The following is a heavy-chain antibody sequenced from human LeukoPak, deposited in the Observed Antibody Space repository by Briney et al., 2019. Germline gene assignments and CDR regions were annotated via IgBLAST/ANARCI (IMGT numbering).Heavy chain of an antibody. V-gene: IGHV4/OR15-8*01. CDR1: GGPIDSTNW. Sequence: SETLSLTCDVSGGPIDSTNWWNWVRQPPGKGLEWIGEIHHDGRINYNPSLKSRVTLSVDKSKNQFSLRLNSVTAADTAMYYCARSHDHLWGNYPDYWGQGTLVTVSS. CDR3: ARSHDHLWGNYPDY. CDR2: IHHDGRI. J-gene: IGHJ4*02. D-gene: IGHD3-16*02.